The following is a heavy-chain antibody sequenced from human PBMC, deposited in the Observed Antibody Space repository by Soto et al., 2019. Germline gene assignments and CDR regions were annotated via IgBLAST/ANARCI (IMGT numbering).Heavy chain of an antibody. CDR3: ARDPMLRATTYAMVV. Sequence: QVQLVQSGAEVKTPGASVKVSCKTSGYTFTYYALHWVRQAPGQRLVWMGRINSGTGDTLSSQDFQGGLTITSDTSASTAYMELRSLTSEDTAIYFCARDPMLRATTYAMVVWGQGTTVTVS. CDR1: GYTFTYYA. J-gene: IGHJ6*02. CDR2: INSGTGDT. D-gene: IGHD3-16*01. V-gene: IGHV1-3*04.